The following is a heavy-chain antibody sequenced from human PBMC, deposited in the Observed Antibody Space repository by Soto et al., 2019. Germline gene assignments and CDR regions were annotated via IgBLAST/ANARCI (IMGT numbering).Heavy chain of an antibody. V-gene: IGHV3-23*01. CDR3: AKDKEGYRSGGSCYSGVDY. CDR2: ISGSGAST. J-gene: IGHJ4*02. Sequence: EVQLLESGGRLVQPGGSLRLSCAASGLIFSNYAMSWVRQAPGKGLEWVSAISGSGASTYYADSVKGRFTISRDNSKNTLYLNMNSPRAKDSAVYYCAKDKEGYRSGGSCYSGVDYWGQGTLVTVSS. D-gene: IGHD2-15*01. CDR1: GLIFSNYA.